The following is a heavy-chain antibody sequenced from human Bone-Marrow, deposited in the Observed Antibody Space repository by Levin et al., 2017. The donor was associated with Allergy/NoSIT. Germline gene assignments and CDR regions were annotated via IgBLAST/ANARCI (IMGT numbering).Heavy chain of an antibody. CDR3: AKVGSGWFQNKLDS. D-gene: IGHD6-19*01. CDR1: GFTFRTYA. V-gene: IGHV3-23*01. J-gene: IGHJ4*02. CDR2: ISGSGAGT. Sequence: PGGSLRLSCAASGFTFRTYAMSWVRQAPGKGLEWLSGISGSGAGTFYADSVKGRFNISKDNSKKMVYLQLNSLRVEDTAVYYCAKVGSGWFQNKLDSWGQGTLVTVSS.